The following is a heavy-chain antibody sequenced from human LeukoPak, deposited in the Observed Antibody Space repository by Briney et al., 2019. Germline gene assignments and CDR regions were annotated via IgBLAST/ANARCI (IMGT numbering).Heavy chain of an antibody. CDR3: ARATFSGALTGPKHFDY. V-gene: IGHV1-2*02. CDR2: INPNSGDT. J-gene: IGHJ4*02. D-gene: IGHD7-27*01. CDR1: GYTFTSYY. Sequence: ASVKVSCKASGYTFTSYYIYWVRQAPGQGLEWMGWINPNSGDTNYAQKFQGRVTMTRDTSISTVYMELSRLRSDDTAVYYCARATFSGALTGPKHFDYWGQGTLVTVSS.